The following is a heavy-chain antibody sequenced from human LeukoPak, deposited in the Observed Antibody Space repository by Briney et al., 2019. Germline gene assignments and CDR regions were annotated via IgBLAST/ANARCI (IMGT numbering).Heavy chain of an antibody. V-gene: IGHV1-46*01. Sequence: ASVKVSCKASGYTFTSYYMHWVRQAPGQGLEWVGIINPSGGSTSYAQKFQGRVTMTRDMSTSTVYMELSSLRSEDTAVYYCARAGYSSSSISSLVDYWGQGTLVTVSS. CDR2: INPSGGST. J-gene: IGHJ4*02. CDR1: GYTFTSYY. D-gene: IGHD6-6*01. CDR3: ARAGYSSSSISSLVDY.